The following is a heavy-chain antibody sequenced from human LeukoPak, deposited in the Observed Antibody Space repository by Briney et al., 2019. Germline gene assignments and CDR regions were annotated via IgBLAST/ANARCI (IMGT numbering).Heavy chain of an antibody. J-gene: IGHJ2*01. Sequence: GRSLRLSCAASGFTFSSYGMHWVRQAPGKGLEWVAVIWYDGSNKYYADSVKGRFTISRDNSKNTLYLQMNSLRAEDTAVYYCARDRLIAHFDLWGRGTLVTVSS. CDR3: ARDRLIAHFDL. D-gene: IGHD3-22*01. V-gene: IGHV3-33*01. CDR2: IWYDGSNK. CDR1: GFTFSSYG.